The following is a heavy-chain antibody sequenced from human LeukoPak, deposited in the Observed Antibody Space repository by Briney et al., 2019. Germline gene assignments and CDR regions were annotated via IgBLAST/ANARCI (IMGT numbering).Heavy chain of an antibody. CDR3: AKRYGLGSSPFDY. CDR2: VNLQGSA. Sequence: SGTLSLTCGVSGGSITNTNYWTWVRQPPGKGLELIGEVNLQGSANYNPSLMGRVAIAVDTSENHISLQLTSVTAADTAVYSCAKRYGLGSSPFDYWGQETLVTVSS. D-gene: IGHD3-10*01. V-gene: IGHV4-4*02. J-gene: IGHJ4*02. CDR1: GGSITNTNY.